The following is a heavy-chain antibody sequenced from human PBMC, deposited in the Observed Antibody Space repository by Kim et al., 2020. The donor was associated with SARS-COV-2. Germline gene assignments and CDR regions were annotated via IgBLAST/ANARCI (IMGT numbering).Heavy chain of an antibody. CDR2: LYYTGAT. Sequence: SETLSLTCTVSGDSISSRSYYWVWFRQPLGKGLEWNATLYYTGATYYNPSLQRRVTISVNTSKNQFALNLRSVTATDTVVYYCARRGGIVNNYNYWGQGTLVTVSS. CDR1: GDSISSRSYY. CDR3: ARRGGIVNNYNY. D-gene: IGHD1-1*01. J-gene: IGHJ4*02. V-gene: IGHV4-39*01.